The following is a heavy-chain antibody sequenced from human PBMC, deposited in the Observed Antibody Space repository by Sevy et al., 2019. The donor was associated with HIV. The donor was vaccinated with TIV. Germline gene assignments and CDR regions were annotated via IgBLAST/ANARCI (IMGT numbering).Heavy chain of an antibody. D-gene: IGHD3-22*01. V-gene: IGHV1-24*01. CDR1: GYTLSQLS. J-gene: IGHJ4*02. Sequence: ASVKVSCKVSGYTLSQLSMHWVRQAPGKGLEWMRSFDPEDGETLYEQKLQGRVTKTEDTSIDTAYMELNSLRSEDTAVYYCATTKDYYESSGCPFDSWGQGTLVTVSS. CDR2: FDPEDGET. CDR3: ATTKDYYESSGCPFDS.